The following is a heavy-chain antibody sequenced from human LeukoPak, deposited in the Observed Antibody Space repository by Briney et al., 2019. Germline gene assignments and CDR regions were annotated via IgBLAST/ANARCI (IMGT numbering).Heavy chain of an antibody. V-gene: IGHV1-2*02. D-gene: IGHD5-12*01. Sequence: ASVKVSCKASGYTFTGYYMHWVRQAPGHGLEWRGWIKPNSGSTNYAQKFQGRVTITTDTSISTAYMEMSRLRSDDTAVYYCARLNSGYLWLPYWGQGTLVTVSS. J-gene: IGHJ4*02. CDR3: ARLNSGYLWLPY. CDR1: GYTFTGYY. CDR2: IKPNSGST.